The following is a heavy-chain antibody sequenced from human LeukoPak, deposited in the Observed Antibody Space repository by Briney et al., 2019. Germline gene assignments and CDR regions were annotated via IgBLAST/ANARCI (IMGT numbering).Heavy chain of an antibody. CDR1: GYTFISYG. Sequence: ASVKVSCKASGYTFISYGITWVRQAPGQGLEWLGWISAYNGNIDYAQKLQGRVTLTTDTSTSTAYMEVRSLRSNDTAVYYCASMSGYYPSYYFDYWGQGTLVTVSS. V-gene: IGHV1-18*01. CDR2: ISAYNGNI. CDR3: ASMSGYYPSYYFDY. J-gene: IGHJ4*02. D-gene: IGHD3-3*01.